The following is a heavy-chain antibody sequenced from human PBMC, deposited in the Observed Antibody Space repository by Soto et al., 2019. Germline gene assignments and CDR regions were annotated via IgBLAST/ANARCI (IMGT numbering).Heavy chain of an antibody. CDR3: ARDLLRYFDTPYYYYGMDV. CDR1: GYTLSSYG. D-gene: IGHD3-9*01. Sequence: GASGKVSCKGSGYTLSSYGISWGRQAPGQRVEGVGWVSAYNGNTNYAQKLQGRVTMTTDTSTSTAYMELRSLRSDDTAVYYCARDLLRYFDTPYYYYGMDVWGQGTTVTVSS. J-gene: IGHJ6*02. CDR2: VSAYNGNT. V-gene: IGHV1-18*01.